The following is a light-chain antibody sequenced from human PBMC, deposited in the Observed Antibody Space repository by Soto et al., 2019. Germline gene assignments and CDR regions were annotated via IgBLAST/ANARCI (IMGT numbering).Light chain of an antibody. V-gene: IGLV2-8*01. J-gene: IGLJ1*01. CDR1: SSDVGGYNY. Sequence: QSALTQPPSASGSPGQSVTLSCTGTSSDVGGYNYVSWYQQHPGKAPKLMIYEVSKRPSGVPDRFSGSKSGNTASLTVSGLQAEDEADYYCSSYAGSNYYVFGTGTKLTVL. CDR2: EVS. CDR3: SSYAGSNYYV.